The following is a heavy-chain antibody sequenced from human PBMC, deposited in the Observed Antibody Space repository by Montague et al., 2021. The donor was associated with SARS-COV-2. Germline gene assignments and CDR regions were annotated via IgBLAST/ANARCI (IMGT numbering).Heavy chain of an antibody. V-gene: IGHV4-39*01. CDR1: GGSISSSSYY. Sequence: SETLSLTCTVSGGSISSSSYYWGWIRQPPEKGLEWIGSIYYSGSTYYNPSLKSRVTISVDTSKNQFYLKLSSVTAADTAVYYCARESGSGCYLDYWGQGTLVTVSS. CDR2: IYYSGST. J-gene: IGHJ4*02. CDR3: ARESGSGCYLDY. D-gene: IGHD3-10*01.